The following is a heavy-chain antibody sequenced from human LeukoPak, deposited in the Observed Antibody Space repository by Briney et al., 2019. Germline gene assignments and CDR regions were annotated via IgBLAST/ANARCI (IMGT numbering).Heavy chain of an antibody. Sequence: GGSLRLSCAASGFTFSSHEMNWVRQAPGKGLEWVAYISGSGSVIYYADSVRGRFTISRDNAKDSLYLQMNSLRAEDTAVYYCARELKTASGTWWFDAWGQGTLVT. CDR3: ARELKTASGTWWFDA. J-gene: IGHJ5*02. D-gene: IGHD6-13*01. CDR1: GFTFSSHE. CDR2: ISGSGSVI. V-gene: IGHV3-48*03.